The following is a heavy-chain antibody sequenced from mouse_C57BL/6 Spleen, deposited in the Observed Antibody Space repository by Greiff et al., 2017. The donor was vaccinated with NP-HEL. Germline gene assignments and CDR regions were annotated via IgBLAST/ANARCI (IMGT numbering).Heavy chain of an antibody. Sequence: EVKLQESGPGLVKPSQSLSLTCSVTGYSIPSGYYWNWIRQFPGNQLEWMGYISYDGSNNYNPSLKNRISITRDTSKNQFFLKLNSVTTEDTATYYCAREAYGSSFYWYFDVWGTGTTVTVSS. CDR1: GYSIPSGYY. D-gene: IGHD1-1*01. CDR2: ISYDGSN. CDR3: AREAYGSSFYWYFDV. J-gene: IGHJ1*03. V-gene: IGHV3-6*01.